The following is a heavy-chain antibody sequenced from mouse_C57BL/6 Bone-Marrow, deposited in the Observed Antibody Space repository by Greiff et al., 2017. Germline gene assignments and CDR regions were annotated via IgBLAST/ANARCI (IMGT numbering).Heavy chain of an antibody. Sequence: VQLQQPGTELVKPAASVTLSCTASGYTFTSYWLRWVKRRPGQGLEGIGHINPRNGGNNYNEKFNSKATLTVDKSSSIAYMQLSSLTSEDSAGYNCARYALTGRLDYWGQGTSVTVSS. CDR1: GYTFTSYW. CDR3: ARYALTGRLDY. V-gene: IGHV1-53*01. J-gene: IGHJ4*01. CDR2: INPRNGGN. D-gene: IGHD4-1*01.